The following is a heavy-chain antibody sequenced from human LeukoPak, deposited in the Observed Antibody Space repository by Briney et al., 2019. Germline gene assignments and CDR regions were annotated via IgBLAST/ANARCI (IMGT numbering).Heavy chain of an antibody. D-gene: IGHD6-19*01. Sequence: SQTLSLTCTVSGGSTSSGDYYWSWIRQPPGKGLEWIGYIYYSGSTNYNPSLKSRVTISVDTSKNQFFLKLSSVTAADTAVYYCARYMFGSGPFDYWGQGTLVTVSS. V-gene: IGHV4-30-4*01. CDR1: GGSTSSGDYY. CDR3: ARYMFGSGPFDY. J-gene: IGHJ4*02. CDR2: IYYSGST.